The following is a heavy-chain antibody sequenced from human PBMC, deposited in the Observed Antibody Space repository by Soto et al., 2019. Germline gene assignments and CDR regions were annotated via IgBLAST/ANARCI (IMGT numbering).Heavy chain of an antibody. CDR3: VRGPYYGLYYFDS. Sequence: QVLLVESGGGVVQPGTSLRLFCAASGFTIGSYGMHWVRQAPGKGLEWVAGLWYDGDDKYYGDSVKGRLTISRDNSRNTLYLQMNSLRAEDTAVYYCVRGPYYGLYYFDSWGQGTLVTVSS. CDR1: GFTIGSYG. CDR2: LWYDGDDK. D-gene: IGHD3-10*01. V-gene: IGHV3-33*01. J-gene: IGHJ4*02.